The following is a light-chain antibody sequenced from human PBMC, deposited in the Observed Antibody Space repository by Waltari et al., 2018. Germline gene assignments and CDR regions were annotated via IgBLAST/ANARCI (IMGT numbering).Light chain of an antibody. CDR2: DND. J-gene: IGLJ3*02. CDR3: ETWDSSLSAAV. CDR1: TSNIGTHY. V-gene: IGLV1-51*01. Sequence: GQKVTISCSGSTSNIGTHYISWYQQLPGTAPKLLIYDNDNRPSGIPDRFSGSKSGASGTLDISGLQTGDEADYYCETWDSSLSAAVFGGGTRLTVL.